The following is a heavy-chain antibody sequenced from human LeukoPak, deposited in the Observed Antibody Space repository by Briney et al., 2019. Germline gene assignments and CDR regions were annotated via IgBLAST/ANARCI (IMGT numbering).Heavy chain of an antibody. J-gene: IGHJ4*02. CDR1: GGSFSGYY. CDR2: INHSGST. D-gene: IGHD4-23*01. CDR3: ARAWYLPFDY. V-gene: IGHV4-34*01. Sequence: PSETLSLTCAVYGGSFSGYYWSWIRQPPGKGLEWIGEINHSGSTNYNPSLKSRVTISVDTSKNQFSLKLSSVTAADTAVYYCARAWYLPFDYWGQGTLVTVSS.